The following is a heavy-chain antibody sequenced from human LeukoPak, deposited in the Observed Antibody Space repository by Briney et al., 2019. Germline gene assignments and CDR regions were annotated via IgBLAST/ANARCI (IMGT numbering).Heavy chain of an antibody. CDR2: INPNSGGT. D-gene: IGHD3-10*01. CDR1: GYTFTGYY. J-gene: IGHJ4*02. V-gene: IGHV1-2*02. CDR3: ARVPLWFGEYLFDY. Sequence: ASVKVSCKASGYTFTGYYMHWVRQAPGQGLEWMGWINPNSGGTNYAQKFRGRVTMTRDTSISTAYMELSRLRSDDTAVYYCARVPLWFGEYLFDYWGQGTLVTVSS.